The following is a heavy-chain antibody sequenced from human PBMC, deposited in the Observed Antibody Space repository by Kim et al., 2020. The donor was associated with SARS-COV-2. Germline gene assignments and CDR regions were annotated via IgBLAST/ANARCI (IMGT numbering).Heavy chain of an antibody. J-gene: IGHJ4*02. CDR1: GFTVSSNY. D-gene: IGHD2-2*02. V-gene: IGHV3-53*01. Sequence: GGSLRLSCAASGFTVSSNYMSWVRQAPGKGLEWVSVIYSGGSTYYADSVKGRFTISRDNSKNTLYLQMNSLRAEDTAVYYCARYCSSTSCYSGPGDYWGQGTLVTVSS. CDR3: ARYCSSTSCYSGPGDY. CDR2: IYSGGST.